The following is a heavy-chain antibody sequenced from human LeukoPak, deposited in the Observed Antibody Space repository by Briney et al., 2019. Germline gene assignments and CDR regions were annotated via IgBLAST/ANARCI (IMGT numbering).Heavy chain of an antibody. D-gene: IGHD5-24*01. CDR1: GGTFSSYA. J-gene: IGHJ2*01. CDR2: IIPILGIA. CDR3: ARCPEEMATIGAYWYFDL. V-gene: IGHV1-69*04. Sequence: SVKVSCKASGGTFSSYAISWVRQAPGQGLEWMGRIIPILGIANYAQKFQGRVTITADKSTSTAYMELSRLRSDDTAVYYCARCPEEMATIGAYWYFDLWGRGTLVTVSS.